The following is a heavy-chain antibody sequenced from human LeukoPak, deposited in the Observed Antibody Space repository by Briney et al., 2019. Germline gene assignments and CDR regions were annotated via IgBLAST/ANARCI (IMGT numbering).Heavy chain of an antibody. CDR3: ARALGLATYYYYYMDV. D-gene: IGHD5-12*01. CDR1: GYTFTGYY. J-gene: IGHJ6*03. Sequence: SVKVSCKASGYTFTGYYMHWVRQAPGQGLEWMGWIIPIFGTANYAQKFQGRVTITADKSTSTAYMELSSLRSEDTAVYYCARALGLATYYYYYMDVWGKGTTVTVSS. CDR2: IIPIFGTA. V-gene: IGHV1-69*06.